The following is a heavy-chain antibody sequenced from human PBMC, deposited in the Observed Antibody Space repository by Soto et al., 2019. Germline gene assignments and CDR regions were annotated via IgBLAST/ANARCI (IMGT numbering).Heavy chain of an antibody. CDR1: GYTFTGYY. Sequence: ASVKVSCKASGYTFTGYYMHWVRQAPGQGLEWMGWISAYNGNTNYAQKLQGRFTISRDNAKNSVYLQMNSLRDEDTAVYYCARDKKWAFDYWGQGALVTVSS. D-gene: IGHD1-26*01. CDR3: ARDKKWAFDY. J-gene: IGHJ4*02. V-gene: IGHV1-18*04. CDR2: ISAYNGNT.